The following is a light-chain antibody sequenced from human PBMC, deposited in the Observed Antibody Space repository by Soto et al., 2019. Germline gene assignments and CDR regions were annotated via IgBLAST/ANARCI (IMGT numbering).Light chain of an antibody. J-gene: IGLJ1*01. CDR2: GVT. CDR3: SSYTNSRTLL. Sequence: QSALTQPASVSGSPGQSITISCTGTSDNYVSWYQQHPGKVPKLMIYGVTHRPSGVSDRFSGSKSGNTASLTISGLQTDEEADYYCSSYTNSRTLLFGAGTKLTVL. V-gene: IGLV2-14*01. CDR1: SDNY.